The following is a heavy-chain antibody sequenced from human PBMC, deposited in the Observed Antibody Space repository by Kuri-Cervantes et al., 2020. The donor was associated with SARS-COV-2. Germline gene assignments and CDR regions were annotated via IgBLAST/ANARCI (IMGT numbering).Heavy chain of an antibody. V-gene: IGHV1-2*02. D-gene: IGHD2-15*01. CDR1: GYTFTGYY. J-gene: IGHJ6*02. CDR3: ARDRRACSGGSCYYYYYGMDV. Sequence: ASVKVSCKASGYTFTGYYMHWVRQAPGQGLEWMGWINPNSGGTNYAQKFQGRVTMTRDTSISTAYMELSRLRSDDTAVYYCARDRRACSGGSCYYYYYGMDVWGQGTTVTVSS. CDR2: INPNSGGT.